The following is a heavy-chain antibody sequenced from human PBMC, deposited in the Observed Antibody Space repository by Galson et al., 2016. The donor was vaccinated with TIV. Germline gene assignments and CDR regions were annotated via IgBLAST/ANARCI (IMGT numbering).Heavy chain of an antibody. V-gene: IGHV5-51*01. D-gene: IGHD3-9*01. Sequence: QSGAEVKKPGESLKISCKGSGYSFTSYYIAWVRQMPGKGLEWMGILYPGDSHARYSPSFQGQVTISAAKSIRTAYLQWSSLKASDTAIYYCARHNYYYGIYHAFDIWGQGTMVTVSS. CDR3: ARHNYYYGIYHAFDI. CDR1: GYSFTSYY. CDR2: LYPGDSHA. J-gene: IGHJ3*02.